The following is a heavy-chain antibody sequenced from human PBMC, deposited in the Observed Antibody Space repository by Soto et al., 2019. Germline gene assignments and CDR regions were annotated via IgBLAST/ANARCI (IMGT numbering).Heavy chain of an antibody. V-gene: IGHV3-23*01. CDR2: ISGSGGST. D-gene: IGHD2-15*01. J-gene: IGHJ4*02. Sequence: GGSLRLSCAASGYTFSSYAMSWVRQAPGKGLEWVSAISGSGGSTYYADSVKGRFTISRDNSKNTLYLQMNSLRAEDTAVYYCAKDSCYLGYCSGGSCPLPYCGQRTLVTVSS. CDR3: AKDSCYLGYCSGGSCPLPY. CDR1: GYTFSSYA.